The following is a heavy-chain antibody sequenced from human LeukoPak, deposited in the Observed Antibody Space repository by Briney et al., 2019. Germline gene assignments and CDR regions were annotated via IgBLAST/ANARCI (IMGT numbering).Heavy chain of an antibody. J-gene: IGHJ4*02. CDR3: AKDSSSRGWYFEH. V-gene: IGHV3-30-3*01. CDR1: GFTFSSYA. CDR2: ISYDGSNK. D-gene: IGHD6-19*01. Sequence: GGSLRLSCAASGFTFSSYAMHWVRQAPGKGLEWVSVISYDGSNKYYADSVKGRFTISRDNSENTLFLQMNRLRAEDTAVYFCAKDSSSRGWYFEHWGQGTLVTVSS.